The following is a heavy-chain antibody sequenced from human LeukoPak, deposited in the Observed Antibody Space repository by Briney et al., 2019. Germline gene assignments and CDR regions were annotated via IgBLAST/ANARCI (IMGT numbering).Heavy chain of an antibody. V-gene: IGHV1-2*02. CDR1: GFTFTVYN. J-gene: IGHJ6*03. CDR3: ARDYTFPGYMDV. Sequence: ASVKVSCKASGFTFTVYNIHWVRQAPGQGLEWMGWINPNSGGTNYAQKFQGRVTMTRDTSISTAYMELSRLRSDDTAVYYCARDYTFPGYMDVWGKGTTVTVSS. D-gene: IGHD2/OR15-2a*01. CDR2: INPNSGGT.